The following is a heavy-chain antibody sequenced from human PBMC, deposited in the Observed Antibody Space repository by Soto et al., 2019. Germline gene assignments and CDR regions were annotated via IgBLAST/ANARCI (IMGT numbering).Heavy chain of an antibody. V-gene: IGHV4-34*01. CDR3: ARGRRGSSQTRVYYFDY. D-gene: IGHD6-6*01. J-gene: IGHJ4*02. CDR1: GGSFSGYY. CDR2: INHSGST. Sequence: SETLSLTCAVYGGSFSGYYWSWIRQPPGKGLEWIGEINHSGSTNYNPSLKSRVTISVDTSKNQFSLKLSSVTAADTAVYYCARGRRGSSQTRVYYFDYWGQGTLVTVSS.